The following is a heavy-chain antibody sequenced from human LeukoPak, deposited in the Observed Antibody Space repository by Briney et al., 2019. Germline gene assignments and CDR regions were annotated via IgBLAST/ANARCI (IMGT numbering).Heavy chain of an antibody. CDR2: IFYSGST. CDR3: ARNGGASWYVLDY. D-gene: IGHD2-15*01. CDR1: GGSISSYY. J-gene: IGHJ4*02. V-gene: IGHV4-59*01. Sequence: PSETLSLTCTVSGGSISSYYWSWIRQPPGKGLEWIGYIFYSGSTNYNPSLMSRVTISLDTSKNQFSLKLSPVTAADTAVYYCARNGGASWYVLDYWGQGTLVTVSS.